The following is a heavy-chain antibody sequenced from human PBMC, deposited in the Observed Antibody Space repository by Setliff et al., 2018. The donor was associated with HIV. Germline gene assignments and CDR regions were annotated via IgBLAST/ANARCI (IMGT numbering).Heavy chain of an antibody. CDR1: GGSISSGSYY. CDR3: ARDSCLYGSGGFCY. D-gene: IGHD3-10*01. J-gene: IGHJ4*02. V-gene: IGHV4-61*02. CDR2: IHTSGNT. Sequence: NPSETLSLTCTVSGGSISSGSYYWSWIRQPAGKGLEWIGRIHTSGNTNYNPSLKSRVTISVDTSKNQFSLNLSSVTAADTAVYYCARDSCLYGSGGFCYWGQGTLVTVSS.